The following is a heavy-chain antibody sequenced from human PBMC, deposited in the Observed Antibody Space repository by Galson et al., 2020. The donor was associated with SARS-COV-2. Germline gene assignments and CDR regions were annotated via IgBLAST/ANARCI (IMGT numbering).Heavy chain of an antibody. V-gene: IGHV3-9*01. CDR1: GFTFDDYA. Sequence: GGSLRLSCAASGFTFDDYAMHWVRQAPGKGLEWVSGISWNSGSIGYADSVKGRFTISRDNAKNSLYLQMNSLRAEDTALYYCAKELDYYDSSGYPDYWGQGTLVTVSS. D-gene: IGHD3-22*01. CDR2: ISWNSGSI. J-gene: IGHJ4*02. CDR3: AKELDYYDSSGYPDY.